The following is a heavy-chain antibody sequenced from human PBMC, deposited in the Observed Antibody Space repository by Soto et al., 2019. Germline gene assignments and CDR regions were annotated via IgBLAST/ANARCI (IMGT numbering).Heavy chain of an antibody. V-gene: IGHV4-59*01. Sequence: SETLSLTCTVSGASINAYYWSWIRQPPGKGLEWIGYMYSRGRTNHNPSLKSRVTMSVDTSKNQFSLKVNSVTAADTAVYYCARMHDYGDDGRWFDPWGQGTLVTVSS. CDR3: ARMHDYGDDGRWFDP. CDR2: MYSRGRT. D-gene: IGHD4-17*01. CDR1: GASINAYY. J-gene: IGHJ5*02.